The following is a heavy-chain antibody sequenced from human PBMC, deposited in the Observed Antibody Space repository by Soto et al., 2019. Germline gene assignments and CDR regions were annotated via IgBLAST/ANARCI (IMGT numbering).Heavy chain of an antibody. Sequence: EVQLLESGGGLVQPGGSLRLSCAASGFTFGSYAIYWVRQTPGKRLEWVSGISGSGGATHYAESVKGRFTTSRDNSKNTLYLQMNSLRADDTAVYYCARVHYGSGSCFDYWGQGTLVTVSS. J-gene: IGHJ4*02. CDR2: ISGSGGAT. V-gene: IGHV3-23*01. CDR3: ARVHYGSGSCFDY. D-gene: IGHD3-10*01. CDR1: GFTFGSYA.